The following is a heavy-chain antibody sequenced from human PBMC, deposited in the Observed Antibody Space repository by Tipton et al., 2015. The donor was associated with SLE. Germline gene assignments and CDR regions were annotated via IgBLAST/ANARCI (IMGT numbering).Heavy chain of an antibody. D-gene: IGHD3-3*01. J-gene: IGHJ4*02. CDR3: TRGATIFGVTPHFDF. CDR2: IRSKSNGGTT. V-gene: IGHV3-49*03. Sequence: RSLRLSCTGSEFTFGDYDMIWFRQAPGKGLDWVGSIRSKSNGGTTEYAASVRNRFIISRDDSKSIAYLQMNSLITDDTALYYCTRGATIFGVTPHFDFWGQGTLVTVS. CDR1: EFTFGDYD.